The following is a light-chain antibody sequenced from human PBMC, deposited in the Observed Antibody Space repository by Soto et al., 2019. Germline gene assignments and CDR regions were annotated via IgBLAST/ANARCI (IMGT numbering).Light chain of an antibody. CDR3: HQYNSWPRGT. Sequence: DVQMTQSPSSLSASVGDRVTITCRASQNINTYLNWYQQKPGKAPELLIYAASSLRSGVPSRFTAGGSGTEFTLTISSLQPEDFAVYYCHQYNSWPRGTFGPGTKVEIK. V-gene: IGKV1-39*01. J-gene: IGKJ3*01. CDR1: QNINTY. CDR2: AAS.